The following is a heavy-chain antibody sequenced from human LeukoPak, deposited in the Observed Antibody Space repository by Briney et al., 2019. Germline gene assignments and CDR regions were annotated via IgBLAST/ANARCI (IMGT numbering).Heavy chain of an antibody. CDR3: ARGRRIIMVRGVIPNYYYYYMDV. CDR2: INHSGST. V-gene: IGHV4-34*01. CDR1: GGSFSGYY. J-gene: IGHJ6*03. Sequence: SETLSLTCAVYGGSFSGYYWSWIRQPPGKGLEWIGEINHSGSTNYNPSLKSRVTISVDTSKNQFSLKLSSVTAADTAVYYCARGRRIIMVRGVIPNYYYYYMDVWGKGTTVTVSS. D-gene: IGHD3-10*01.